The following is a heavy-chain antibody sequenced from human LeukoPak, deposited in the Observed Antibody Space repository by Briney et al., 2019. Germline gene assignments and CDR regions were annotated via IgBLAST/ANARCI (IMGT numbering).Heavy chain of an antibody. V-gene: IGHV3-11*01. CDR2: ISSSGSTI. D-gene: IGHD3-22*01. J-gene: IGHJ4*02. CDR1: GFTFSDYY. CDR3: ARDGAERYYYDSSGYYFDY. Sequence: GGSLRLSCAASGFTFSDYYMSWIRQAPGKGLEWVSYISSSGSTIYYADSMKGRFTISRDNAKNSLYLQMNSLRAEDTAVYYCARDGAERYYYDSSGYYFDYWGQGTLVTVSS.